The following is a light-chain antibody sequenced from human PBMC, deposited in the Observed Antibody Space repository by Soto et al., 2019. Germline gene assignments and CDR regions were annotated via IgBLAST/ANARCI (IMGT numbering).Light chain of an antibody. Sequence: EIVMTQSPATLSVSPGERATLSCRASQSVSSNLGWYQQKPGQAPRLLIYGASTRATGIPDRFSGSGSGTDFTLTISRLEPEDFAVYYCQQYGNSPLTFGGGTKVDI. J-gene: IGKJ4*01. CDR3: QQYGNSPLT. V-gene: IGKV3-20*01. CDR2: GAS. CDR1: QSVSSN.